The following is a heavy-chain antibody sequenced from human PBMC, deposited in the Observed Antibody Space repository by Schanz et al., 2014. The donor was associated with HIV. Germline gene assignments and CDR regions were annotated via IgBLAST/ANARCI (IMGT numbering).Heavy chain of an antibody. J-gene: IGHJ4*02. CDR1: GFTFTNYW. CDR2: IKQDGNGA. CDR3: ARGRYTGGWYPDYFDF. V-gene: IGHV3-7*01. Sequence: EAQLVESGGGLVQPGGSLRLSCAASGFTFTNYWMSWVRRAPGKGLEWVANIKQDGNGAYYADAVKGEFIIARDNAWNSRYRQMMNLRAEDTTFDHCARGRYTGGWYPDYFDFWGQGTMVTVSS. D-gene: IGHD6-19*01.